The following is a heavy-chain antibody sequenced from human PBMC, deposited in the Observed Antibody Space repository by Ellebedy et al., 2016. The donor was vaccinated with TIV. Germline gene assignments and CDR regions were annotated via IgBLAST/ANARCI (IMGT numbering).Heavy chain of an antibody. CDR2: ISAGGDNT. CDR1: GFTFSNFA. J-gene: IGHJ4*02. V-gene: IGHV3-23*01. D-gene: IGHD3-22*01. CDR3: AKGSSSGFNYDRVGFQY. Sequence: GGSLRLSCAASGFTFSNFAMHWVRQAPGKGLERLSVISAGGDNTYNADSVKGRFTITRDNSKNTLFLQMNRLRTEDTAVYYCAKGSSSGFNYDRVGFQYWGQGTLVTVSS.